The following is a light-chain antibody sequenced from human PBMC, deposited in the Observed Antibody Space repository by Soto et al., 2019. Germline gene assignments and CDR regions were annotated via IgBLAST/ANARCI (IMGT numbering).Light chain of an antibody. CDR3: SHYGTSVPYT. Sequence: EFVLTQSPGTLSLSPGERATLSCRASQTVRNNYLAWYQQKPGQAPRLLIYDASSRATGIPDRFSGSGSGTDFTLTITRLEPEDFAVYYCSHYGTSVPYTFGQGTKLEIK. V-gene: IGKV3-20*01. CDR2: DAS. CDR1: QTVRNNY. J-gene: IGKJ2*01.